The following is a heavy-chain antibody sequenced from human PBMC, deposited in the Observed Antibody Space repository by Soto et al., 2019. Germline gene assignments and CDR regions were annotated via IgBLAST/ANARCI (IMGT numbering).Heavy chain of an antibody. D-gene: IGHD6-13*01. J-gene: IGHJ5*02. CDR1: GYSISSGYY. CDR3: ARVLGEAAAVGNNWFDP. Sequence: SETLSLTCAVSGYSISSGYYWGWIRQPPGKGLEWIGSIYHSGSTYYNPSLRSRVTISVDTSKNQFSLKLSSVTAADTAVYYCARVLGEAAAVGNNWFDPWGQGTLVTVSS. CDR2: IYHSGST. V-gene: IGHV4-38-2*01.